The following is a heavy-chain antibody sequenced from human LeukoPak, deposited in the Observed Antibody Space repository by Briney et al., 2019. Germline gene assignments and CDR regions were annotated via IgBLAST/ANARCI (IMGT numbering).Heavy chain of an antibody. Sequence: SETLSLTCSVSGGSITSHFWSWVRQPPGKGLELIGHIQYSRSTTHNPSLRGRVYISVDASKNQFSLEMSSLTATDTAVYYCARFSSDSSSDCDGTSCSLTHWGQGILVTVSS. CDR1: GGSITSHF. V-gene: IGHV4-59*11. CDR3: ARFSSDSSSDCDGTSCSLTH. CDR2: IQYSRST. J-gene: IGHJ4*02. D-gene: IGHD2-2*01.